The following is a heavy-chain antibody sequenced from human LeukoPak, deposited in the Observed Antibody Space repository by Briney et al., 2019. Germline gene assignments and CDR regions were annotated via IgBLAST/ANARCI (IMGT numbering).Heavy chain of an antibody. CDR3: AISHGGHSDFDY. Sequence: GGSLRLSCAGSGFTFSSYDMNWVRQTPGKGLEWVSYISNSGNTMYYADSVKGRFTISRDIAKNSLYLQMSSLRADDTAVYYCAISHGGHSDFDYWGQGTLVTVSP. V-gene: IGHV3-48*03. CDR1: GFTFSSYD. CDR2: ISNSGNTM. J-gene: IGHJ4*02. D-gene: IGHD4-23*01.